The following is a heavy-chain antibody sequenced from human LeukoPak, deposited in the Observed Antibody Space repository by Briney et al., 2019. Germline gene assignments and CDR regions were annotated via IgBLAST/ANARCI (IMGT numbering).Heavy chain of an antibody. CDR3: ARDYCSGGSCYFDNNWFDP. J-gene: IGHJ5*02. CDR2: IYYSGST. CDR1: GGSISSYY. D-gene: IGHD2-15*01. Sequence: SETLSLTCNVTGGSISSYYWSWIRQPPGKGLEWIGYIYYSGSTNYNPSLKSRVTISVDTSKNQFSLKLSSVTAADTAVYYCARDYCSGGSCYFDNNWFDPWGQGTLVTVSS. V-gene: IGHV4-59*01.